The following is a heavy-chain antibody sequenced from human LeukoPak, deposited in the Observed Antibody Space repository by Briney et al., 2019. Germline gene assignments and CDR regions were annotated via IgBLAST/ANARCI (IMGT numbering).Heavy chain of an antibody. D-gene: IGHD3-22*01. CDR1: GDSISSGTHY. Sequence: SETLSLTCTVSGDSISSGTHYWGWIRQPPGKGLEWIGSMHDRGRSHYNPSLKTRVTISVDKSKNQFSLKLWSVTAADTAVYYCARDFSSPQYYYDSSGYTQTRYFDYWGQGTLVTVSS. J-gene: IGHJ4*02. V-gene: IGHV4-39*02. CDR3: ARDFSSPQYYYDSSGYTQTRYFDY. CDR2: MHDRGRS.